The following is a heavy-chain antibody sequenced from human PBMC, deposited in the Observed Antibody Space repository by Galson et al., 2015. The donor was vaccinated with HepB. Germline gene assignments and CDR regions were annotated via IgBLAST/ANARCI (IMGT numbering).Heavy chain of an antibody. Sequence: TLSLTCAVSGGSISSGGYSWSWIRQPPGKGLEWIGYIYHSGSTYYNPSLKSRVTISVDRSKNQFSLKLSSVTAADTAVYYCASSNRLLWFGEPFYGMDVWGQGTTVTVSS. D-gene: IGHD3-10*01. V-gene: IGHV4-30-2*01. CDR2: IYHSGST. CDR1: GGSISSGGYS. J-gene: IGHJ6*02. CDR3: ASSNRLLWFGEPFYGMDV.